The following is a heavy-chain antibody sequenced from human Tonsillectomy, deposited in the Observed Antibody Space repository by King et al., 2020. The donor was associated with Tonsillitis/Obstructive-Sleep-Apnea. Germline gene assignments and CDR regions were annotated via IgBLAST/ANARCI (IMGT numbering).Heavy chain of an antibody. CDR1: GFTFGDYA. D-gene: IGHD3-16*02. V-gene: IGHV3-49*04. CDR3: TRDWDYVWGSYRYKFDY. Sequence: VQLVESGGGLVQPGRSLRLSCTASGFTFGDYAMSWVRQAPGKGLEWVGFIRSKAYGGTTEYAASVKGRFTISRDDSKSIAYLQMNSLKTEDTAVYYCTRDWDYVWGSYRYKFDYWGQGTLVTVSS. CDR2: IRSKAYGGTT. J-gene: IGHJ4*02.